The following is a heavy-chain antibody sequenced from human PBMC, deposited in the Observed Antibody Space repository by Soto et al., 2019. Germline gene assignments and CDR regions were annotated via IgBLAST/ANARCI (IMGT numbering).Heavy chain of an antibody. J-gene: IGHJ6*02. CDR1: GYTFTSYG. CDR3: ARGPFRRGVNTDSITYYYYYYGMDV. Sequence: QVQLVQSGAEVKKPGASVKVSCKASGYTFTSYGISWVRQAPGQGLEWMGWISAYNGNTNYAQKLQGRVTMTTDTSTSRADMEMRSLRSDDTAVYYCARGPFRRGVNTDSITYYYYYYGMDVWGQGTTVTVSS. D-gene: IGHD4-17*01. CDR2: ISAYNGNT. V-gene: IGHV1-18*01.